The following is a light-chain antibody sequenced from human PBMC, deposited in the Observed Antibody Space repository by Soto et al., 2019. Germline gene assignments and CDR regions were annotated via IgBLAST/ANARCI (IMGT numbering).Light chain of an antibody. CDR2: DVS. CDR1: SSDIGGYNY. CDR3: SSYTSGSTFYV. Sequence: QSVLTQPASVSGSPGQSITISCTGTSSDIGGYNYVSWFQQHPGQAPKLMISDVSNRPSGVSNRFSGSKSGNTASLTISGLQAEDEADYYCSSYTSGSTFYVFGTGTKVTVL. J-gene: IGLJ1*01. V-gene: IGLV2-14*01.